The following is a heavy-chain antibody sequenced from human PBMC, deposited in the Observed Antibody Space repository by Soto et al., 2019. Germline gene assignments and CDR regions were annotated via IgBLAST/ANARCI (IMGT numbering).Heavy chain of an antibody. Sequence: QVQLVQSGGEVKKPGASVKLSCTASGYTFTSYGISWVRQAPGQGLEWMGWISAYNGKTNYAQNVQGRVTMTTDTSTRTAYMDLRSLRSDDTGVYYCARGGDVNYYHGMDVWGPGTTVTVSS. CDR3: ARGGDVNYYHGMDV. J-gene: IGHJ6*02. V-gene: IGHV1-18*01. CDR2: ISAYNGKT. D-gene: IGHD5-12*01. CDR1: GYTFTSYG.